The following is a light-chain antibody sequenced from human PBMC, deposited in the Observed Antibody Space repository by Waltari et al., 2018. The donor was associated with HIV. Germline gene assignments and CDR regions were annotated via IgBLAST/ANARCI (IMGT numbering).Light chain of an antibody. CDR3: SSYTSSSPLV. Sequence: SALTQPAPVSGSPGQSITISCTGTTSDVGGFHYVSWYQQHPGKAPKLMIYEVSNRPSGVSNRFSGSKSGNTASLTISGLQAEDEADYYCSSYTSSSPLVFGGGTKLTVL. J-gene: IGLJ2*01. CDR2: EVS. CDR1: TSDVGGFHY. V-gene: IGLV2-14*01.